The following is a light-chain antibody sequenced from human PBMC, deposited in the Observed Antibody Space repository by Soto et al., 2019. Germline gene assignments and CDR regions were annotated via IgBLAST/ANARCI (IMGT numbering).Light chain of an antibody. CDR2: KAS. V-gene: IGKV1-5*03. CDR1: QSISAW. J-gene: IGKJ1*01. Sequence: DIQMTQSPSTLSASVGDRASINCRASQSISAWLAWYQQKPGKAPRLLIYKASTLEIGVPSRFSGSGSGAEFTLTISSLQPDDVATYYCQQYNDYSWTFGQGTKV. CDR3: QQYNDYSWT.